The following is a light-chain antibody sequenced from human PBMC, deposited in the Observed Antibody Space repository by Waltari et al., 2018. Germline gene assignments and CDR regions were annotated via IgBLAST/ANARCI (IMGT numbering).Light chain of an antibody. CDR3: QKYGTRPAT. V-gene: IGKV3-20*01. J-gene: IGKJ1*01. CDR2: DAS. CDR1: QSVGRT. Sequence: EIVLTQSPASLSLSPGDRATVSCRSSQSVGRTLAWYQQRPGQAPRLLIYDASTMATGIPDRFSGSGSGTDFSLTISRLEPEDFAVYYCQKYGTRPATFGQGTKVEVK.